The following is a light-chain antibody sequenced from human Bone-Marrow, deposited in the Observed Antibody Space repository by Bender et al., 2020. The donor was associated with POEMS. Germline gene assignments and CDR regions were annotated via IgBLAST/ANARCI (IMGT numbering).Light chain of an antibody. Sequence: QSVLTQPPSASGTPGQRVTISCSVGSSDIGSTYVYWYQQLPKTAPQLLIYADFQRPSGVPGRFSGSKSGTSASLAISGLRSEDEGDYYCAAWDDSLNAVVFGGGTKLTVL. CDR1: SSDIGSTY. J-gene: IGLJ3*02. CDR2: ADF. CDR3: AAWDDSLNAVV. V-gene: IGLV1-47*01.